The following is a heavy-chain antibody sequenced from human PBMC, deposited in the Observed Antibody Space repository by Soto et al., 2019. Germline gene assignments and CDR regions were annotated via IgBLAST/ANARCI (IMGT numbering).Heavy chain of an antibody. V-gene: IGHV3-23*01. J-gene: IGHJ4*02. Sequence: PGGSLRLSCAASGFTFSSYAMSWVRQAPGKGLEWVSAISGSGGSTYYADSVKGRFTISRDNSKNTLYLQMNSLRAEDTAVYYCAKDRITMIVVVIEADYWGQGTLVTVSS. D-gene: IGHD3-22*01. CDR2: ISGSGGST. CDR3: AKDRITMIVVVIEADY. CDR1: GFTFSSYA.